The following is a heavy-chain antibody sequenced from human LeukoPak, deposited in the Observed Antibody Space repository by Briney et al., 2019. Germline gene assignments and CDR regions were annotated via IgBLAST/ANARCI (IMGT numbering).Heavy chain of an antibody. CDR1: GFSVSNNY. D-gene: IGHD5-12*01. CDR3: ARGITDYSGYDY. Sequence: PGGSLRLSCAASGFSVSNNYMSWVRQAPGKGLEWVSVFYNRDFTGHADSVKGRFSISRDDSKNTLYLQMNTLRVEDTAVYYCARGITDYSGYDYWGQGTLVTVSS. V-gene: IGHV3-66*01. J-gene: IGHJ4*02. CDR2: FYNRDFT.